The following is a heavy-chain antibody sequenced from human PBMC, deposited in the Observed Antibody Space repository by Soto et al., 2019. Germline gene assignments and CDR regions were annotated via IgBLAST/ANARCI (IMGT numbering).Heavy chain of an antibody. Sequence: PSETLSLTCTASGGSFSSSRCHWGWIRQAPGKGREWIASIKYSGTTVYNPSLKSRGTLSVDTYKNQFALKLSSVTAAETAVYYCARHGITGSYYDAFDIGGQGTVVTVS. D-gene: IGHD1-26*01. CDR1: GGSFSSSRCH. J-gene: IGHJ3*02. CDR3: ARHGITGSYYDAFDI. V-gene: IGHV4-39*01. CDR2: IKYSGTT.